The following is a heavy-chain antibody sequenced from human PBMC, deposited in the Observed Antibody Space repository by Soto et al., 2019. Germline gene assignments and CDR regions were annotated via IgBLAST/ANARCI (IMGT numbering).Heavy chain of an antibody. J-gene: IGHJ5*02. V-gene: IGHV3-74*01. D-gene: IGHD2-2*01. CDR2: ISGDGRGT. CDR1: GFTFSNYW. Sequence: GGSLRLSCAASGFTFSNYWMHWVRQAPGKGLVWVSRISGDGRGTTYADSVKGRCTVSRDNAKNTLYLQMNSLRADDTAVYYCARQRISSSSWFDPCGQGTLVTVSS. CDR3: ARQRISSSSWFDP.